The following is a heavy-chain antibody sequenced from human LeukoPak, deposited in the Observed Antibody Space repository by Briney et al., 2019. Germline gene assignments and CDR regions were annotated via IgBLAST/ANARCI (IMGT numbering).Heavy chain of an antibody. V-gene: IGHV3-23*01. CDR2: ISGSGGST. CDR3: AKCAWELLHPCY. D-gene: IGHD1-26*01. Sequence: GGSLRLSCAASGFTFSSYAMSWVRRAPGKGLESVSAISGSGGSTYYGDSVKGRFTISRDNSKNTLYLQMNSLRAEDTAVYYCAKCAWELLHPCYWGQGTLVTVSS. CDR1: GFTFSSYA. J-gene: IGHJ4*02.